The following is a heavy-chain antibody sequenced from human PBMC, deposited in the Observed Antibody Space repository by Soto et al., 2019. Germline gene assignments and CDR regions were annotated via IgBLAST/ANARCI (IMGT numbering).Heavy chain of an antibody. D-gene: IGHD2-21*02. CDR1: GGTFSSYA. V-gene: IGHV1-69*13. J-gene: IGHJ5*02. Sequence: SVKVSCKASGGTFSSYAIGWVRQAPGQGLEWMGGIIPIFGTANYAQKFQGRVTITADESTSTAYMELSSLRSEDTAVYYCARVGGGNSSGWFDPWGQGTLVTVSS. CDR2: IIPIFGTA. CDR3: ARVGGGNSSGWFDP.